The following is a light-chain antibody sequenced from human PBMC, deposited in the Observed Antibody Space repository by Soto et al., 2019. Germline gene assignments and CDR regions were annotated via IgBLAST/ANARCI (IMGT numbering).Light chain of an antibody. CDR1: SSDVGAYNY. J-gene: IGLJ2*01. CDR2: DVN. CDR3: TSWTTSTTMK. Sequence: QSALTQPASVSGSPGQSITISCTGTSSDVGAYNYVSWYQQHPGKAPKLMIYDVNIRPSGVSNRFSGSKSGSTASLTISGLQADDEADYYCTSWTTSTTMKFGGGTKLTVL. V-gene: IGLV2-14*01.